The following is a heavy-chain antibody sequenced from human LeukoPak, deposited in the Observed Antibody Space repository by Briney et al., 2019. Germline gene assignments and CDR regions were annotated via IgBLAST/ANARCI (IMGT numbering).Heavy chain of an antibody. CDR1: GGPISSYH. V-gene: IGHV4-59*08. CDR2: IYYSGST. Sequence: PSETLSLTCTVSGGPISSYHWSWIRQPPGKGLEWIGYIYYSGSTNYNPSLKSRDTISVDTSKNQFSLKLSSVTAADTAVYYCARAAVVVAATNHYGMDVWGQGTTLTVSS. J-gene: IGHJ6*02. D-gene: IGHD2-15*01. CDR3: ARAAVVVAATNHYGMDV.